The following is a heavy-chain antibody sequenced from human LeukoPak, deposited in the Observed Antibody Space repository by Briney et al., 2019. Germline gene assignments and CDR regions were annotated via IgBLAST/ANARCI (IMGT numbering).Heavy chain of an antibody. D-gene: IGHD3-22*01. Sequence: ASVKVSCKASGGTFSSYAISWVRQAPGQGLEWMGWISVSNGNTKFAQKIQGRVTMTTDTSTSTAYMELRSLRSDDTAVYYCAKDGYYDSSAYYYVRYFDLWGRGTLVTVSS. CDR3: AKDGYYDSSAYYYVRYFDL. V-gene: IGHV1-18*01. CDR2: ISVSNGNT. J-gene: IGHJ2*01. CDR1: GGTFSSYA.